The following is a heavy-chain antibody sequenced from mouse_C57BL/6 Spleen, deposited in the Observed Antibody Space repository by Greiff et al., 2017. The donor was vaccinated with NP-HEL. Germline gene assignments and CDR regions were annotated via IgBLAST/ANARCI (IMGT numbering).Heavy chain of an antibody. V-gene: IGHV1-62-2*01. CDR2: FYPGSGSI. D-gene: IGHD1-1*01. J-gene: IGHJ4*01. CDR3: ARHEVGITTVVPYAMDY. CDR1: GYTFTEYT. Sequence: VQLQESGAELVKPGASVKLSCKASGYTFTEYTIHWVKQRSGQGLEWIGWFYPGSGSIKYNEKFKDKATLTADKSSSTVYMELSRLTSEDSAVYFCARHEVGITTVVPYAMDYWGQGTSVTVSS.